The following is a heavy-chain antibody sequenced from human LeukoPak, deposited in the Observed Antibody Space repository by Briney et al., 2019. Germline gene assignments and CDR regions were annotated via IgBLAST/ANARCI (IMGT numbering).Heavy chain of an antibody. CDR1: GGSISSGSYY. V-gene: IGHV4-61*02. D-gene: IGHD5-12*01. J-gene: IGHJ4*02. CDR2: IYTSGST. CDR3: ARARGYSGYDLFDY. Sequence: SQTLSLTCTVSGGSISSGSYYWSWIRQPAGKGLEWIGRIYTSGSTNYNPSLKSRVTISVDTSKNQFSRKLSSVTAADTAVYYCARARGYSGYDLFDYWGQGTLVTVSS.